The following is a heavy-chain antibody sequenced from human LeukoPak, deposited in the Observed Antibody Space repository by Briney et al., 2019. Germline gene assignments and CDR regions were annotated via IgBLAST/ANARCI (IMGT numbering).Heavy chain of an antibody. D-gene: IGHD3-22*01. Sequence: PGGSLRPSCAAPGFTFVDKTRNGVGQARGKGREGVSFISWDGGSTYYADSVKGRFTISRDNSKNSLYLQMNSLRTEDTALYYCAKDHEDSSGYSFDYWGQGTLVTVSS. V-gene: IGHV3-43*01. J-gene: IGHJ4*02. CDR1: GFTFVDKT. CDR3: AKDHEDSSGYSFDY. CDR2: ISWDGGST.